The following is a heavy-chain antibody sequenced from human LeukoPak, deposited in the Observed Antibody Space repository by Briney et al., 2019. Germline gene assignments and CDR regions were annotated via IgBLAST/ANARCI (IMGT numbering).Heavy chain of an antibody. D-gene: IGHD3-22*01. J-gene: IGHJ4*02. CDR1: GGSFSGYY. CDR2: INHSGST. Sequence: SETLSLTCAVYGGSFSGYYWSWIRQPPGKGLEWIGEINHSGSTNYNPSLKSRVTISVDTSKNPFSLKLSSVTAADTAVYYCARKRYYYDSSGSRTYYFDYWGQGTLVTVSS. CDR3: ARKRYYYDSSGSRTYYFDY. V-gene: IGHV4-34*01.